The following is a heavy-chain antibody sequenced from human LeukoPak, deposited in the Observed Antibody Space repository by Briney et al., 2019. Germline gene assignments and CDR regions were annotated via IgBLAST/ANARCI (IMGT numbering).Heavy chain of an antibody. CDR3: ARGLSYCSNGVCPFDY. J-gene: IGHJ4*02. CDR1: GFTFNDYA. CDR2: INSDGSST. D-gene: IGHD2-8*01. Sequence: GGSLRLSCAASGFTFNDYAMYWVRQAPGKGLVWVSRINSDGSSTSYADSVKGRFTISRDNTKNSLFLQMTNLRAEDTAVYYCARGLSYCSNGVCPFDYWGQGTQVTVSS. V-gene: IGHV3-74*01.